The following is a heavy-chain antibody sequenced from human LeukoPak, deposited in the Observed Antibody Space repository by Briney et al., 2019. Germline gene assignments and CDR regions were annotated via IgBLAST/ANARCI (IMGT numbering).Heavy chain of an antibody. D-gene: IGHD2-15*01. CDR1: GGSISSGGYY. V-gene: IGHV4-31*01. J-gene: IGHJ2*01. CDR2: IYYSGST. Sequence: PSETLSLTCTVSGGSISSGGYYWSWIRQHPGQGLVWIGYIYYSGSTYYNPSLKSPITISVDTSNNKFSLKLRSVIAADTAVYYCARVLSQSARFFLGYCSGGSCSDPWYFDLWGRGTLVTVSS. CDR3: ARVLSQSARFFLGYCSGGSCSDPWYFDL.